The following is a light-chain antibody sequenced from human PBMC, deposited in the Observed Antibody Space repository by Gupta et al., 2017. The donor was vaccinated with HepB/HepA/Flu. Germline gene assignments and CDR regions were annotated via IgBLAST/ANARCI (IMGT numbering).Light chain of an antibody. CDR1: QSVSSN. CDR3: QQKNSSPWT. Sequence: DIVMTQSPATLSVSPGERATVSCRASQSVSSNVAWYQQKPGQAPKLLIYGASTRESGVPSRFSGSGSGTDFTLTISSLQPEDFAVYYCQQKNSSPWTFGHGTKVEVK. J-gene: IGKJ1*01. V-gene: IGKV3-15*01. CDR2: GAS.